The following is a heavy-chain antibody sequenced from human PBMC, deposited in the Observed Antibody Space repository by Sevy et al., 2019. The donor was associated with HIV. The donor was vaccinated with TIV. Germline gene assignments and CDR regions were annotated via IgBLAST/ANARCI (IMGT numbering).Heavy chain of an antibody. Sequence: SETLSLTCTVSGDSFSSYFWAWIRQPAGKGLEWIGRINTSVSTNYNPSLKSRVTMSVDTSKSQSSLKVTSLTAADTAIYFCARSNWVTATNGFSKSYYFDYWGQGSLVTVSS. J-gene: IGHJ4*02. D-gene: IGHD7-27*01. CDR3: ARSNWVTATNGFSKSYYFDY. CDR1: GDSFSSYF. CDR2: INTSVST. V-gene: IGHV4-4*07.